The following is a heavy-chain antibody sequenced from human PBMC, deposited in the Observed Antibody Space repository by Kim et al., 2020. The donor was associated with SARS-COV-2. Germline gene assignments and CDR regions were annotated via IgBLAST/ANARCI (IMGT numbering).Heavy chain of an antibody. J-gene: IGHJ2*01. V-gene: IGHV4-39*01. Sequence: SETLSLTCTVSGGSISSSSYYWGWIRQPPGKGLEWIGSIYYSGSTYYNPSPKSRVTISVDTSKNQFSLKLSSVTAADTAGYYCARLIGHPWCTSAWYNPWYFDLWGRGTLVTVSS. CDR1: GGSISSSSYY. CDR2: IYYSGST. D-gene: IGHD6-19*01. CDR3: ARLIGHPWCTSAWYNPWYFDL.